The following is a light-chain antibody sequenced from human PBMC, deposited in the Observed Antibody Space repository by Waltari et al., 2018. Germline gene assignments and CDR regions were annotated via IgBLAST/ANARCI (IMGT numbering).Light chain of an antibody. CDR1: HSISSSF. CDR2: DTF. Sequence: EIVLTKSPATLSLSPGERATLSCRASHSISSSFLAWYQQKPGQAPRLLLYDTFSRALGIPDRFSGSGSGTDFTLTISRLEPEDFAVYYCHQYGISPPFTFGPGTRVEI. J-gene: IGKJ3*01. CDR3: HQYGISPPFT. V-gene: IGKV3D-20*01.